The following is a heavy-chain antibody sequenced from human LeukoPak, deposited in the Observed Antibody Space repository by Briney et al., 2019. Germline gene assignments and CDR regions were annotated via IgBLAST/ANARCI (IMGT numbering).Heavy chain of an antibody. D-gene: IGHD3-22*01. CDR2: INPNSGGT. V-gene: IGHV1-2*02. J-gene: IGHJ4*02. CDR1: GYTFTGYY. CDR3: ARARITMIVVVIKEXDY. Sequence: ASVKVSCKASGYTFTGYYMHWVRQAPGQGLEWMGWINPNSGGTNYAQKFQGRVTMTRDTSISTAYMELSRLRSDDTAVYYCARARITMIVVVIKEXDYWGQGTLVT.